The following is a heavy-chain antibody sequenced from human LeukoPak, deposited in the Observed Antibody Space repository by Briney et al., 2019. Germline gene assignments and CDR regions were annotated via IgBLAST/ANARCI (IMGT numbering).Heavy chain of an antibody. CDR3: AKSGYNRFDY. CDR2: IRYDGSEK. CDR1: GFTFRDYG. J-gene: IGHJ4*02. Sequence: PGGSLRLSCAASGFTFRDYGMHWVRQAPGKGLEWVAFIRYDGSEKYYADSVKGRFTISRDNSKNTLYLQMNSLRAEDTAVYYCAKSGYNRFDYWGQGTLVTVSS. D-gene: IGHD5-24*01. V-gene: IGHV3-30*02.